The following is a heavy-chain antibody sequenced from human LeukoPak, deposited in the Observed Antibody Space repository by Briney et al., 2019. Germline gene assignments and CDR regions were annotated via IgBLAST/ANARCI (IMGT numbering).Heavy chain of an antibody. J-gene: IGHJ4*02. CDR2: IIPIFGTA. Sequence: SVKVSCKASGGTFSSYVISWVRQAPGQGLEWMGGIIPIFGTANYAQKFQGRVTITADKSTSTAYMELSSLRSEDTAVYYCAVAIVGAYFDYWGQGTLVTVPS. CDR3: AVAIVGAYFDY. CDR1: GGTFSSYV. D-gene: IGHD1-26*01. V-gene: IGHV1-69*06.